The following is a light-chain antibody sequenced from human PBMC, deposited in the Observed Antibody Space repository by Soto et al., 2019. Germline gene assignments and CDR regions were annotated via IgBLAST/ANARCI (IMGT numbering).Light chain of an antibody. J-gene: IGKJ1*01. V-gene: IGKV3-20*01. CDR1: QSVSNNY. CDR3: QQYNSYPWT. CDR2: GAS. Sequence: EIVLTQSPGTLSLSPGERATLSCRASQSVSNNYLAWYQQKPGQAPRLLIYGASNRATGIPDRFSGRGSGTEFTLTISSLQPDDFATYYCQQYNSYPWTLGQGTKVDIK.